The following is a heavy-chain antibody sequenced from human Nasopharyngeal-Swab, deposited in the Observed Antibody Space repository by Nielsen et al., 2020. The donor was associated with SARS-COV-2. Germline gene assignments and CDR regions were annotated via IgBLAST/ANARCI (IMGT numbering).Heavy chain of an antibody. D-gene: IGHD3-22*01. CDR3: ASNPLDSSGYYYAFHY. J-gene: IGHJ4*02. Sequence: CLRLSCAAAGLTFSRDTIHWVRQAPGKGLEWVAVISYDGSNKYYADSVKGRFTISRDISKNTLYLQMNSLRAEDTAVFYCASNPLDSSGYYYAFHYWGRGTLVTASS. CDR2: ISYDGSNK. V-gene: IGHV3-30-3*01. CDR1: GLTFSRDT.